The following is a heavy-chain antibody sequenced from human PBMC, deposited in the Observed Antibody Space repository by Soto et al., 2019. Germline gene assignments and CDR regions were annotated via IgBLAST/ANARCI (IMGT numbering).Heavy chain of an antibody. V-gene: IGHV3-11*01. Sequence: GGTLRLSCAASGVPINNYEISWVRKGQGEGMVLVSYISYNTNTSTYHYSVKVRFTISRDNANNSLYLQMNSLIPEATAVSYSSTYLLKAATRTNCFDPWGQGTLVTVSS. CDR3: STYLLKAATRTNCFDP. CDR1: GVPINNYE. D-gene: IGHD2-15*01. J-gene: IGHJ5*02. CDR2: ISYNTNTS.